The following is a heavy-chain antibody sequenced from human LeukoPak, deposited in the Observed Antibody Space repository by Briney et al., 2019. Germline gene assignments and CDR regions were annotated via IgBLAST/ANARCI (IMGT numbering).Heavy chain of an antibody. CDR1: GYTFTGYY. D-gene: IGHD5-12*01. CDR3: ARDEYTGYETFDY. Sequence: PGASVKVSCKASGYTFTGYYIHWVRQAPGQGLEWMGWINPNNGGTSYAQKFQGRVTMTRDTSISTAYMELNRLTSDDTAVYYCARDEYTGYETFDYWGQRTPVTVSS. J-gene: IGHJ4*02. CDR2: INPNNGGT. V-gene: IGHV1-2*02.